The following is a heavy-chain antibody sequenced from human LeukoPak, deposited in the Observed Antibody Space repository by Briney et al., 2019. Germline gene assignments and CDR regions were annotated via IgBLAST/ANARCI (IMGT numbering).Heavy chain of an antibody. CDR3: AREATNFDY. Sequence: SETLSLTCTVSGGSISSYYWSWIRQPPGKGLEWIGYIYYSGSTNYNPSLKSRVTISVDTSKNQFSLKLSSVTAADTAVHYCAREATNFDYWGQGTLVTVSS. CDR2: IYYSGST. CDR1: GGSISSYY. J-gene: IGHJ4*02. V-gene: IGHV4-59*01.